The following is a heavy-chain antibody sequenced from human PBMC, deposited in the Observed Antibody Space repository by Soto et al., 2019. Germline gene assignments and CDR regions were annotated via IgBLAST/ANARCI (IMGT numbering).Heavy chain of an antibody. V-gene: IGHV3-7*03. J-gene: IGHJ3*02. CDR2: IKQDGSEK. Sequence: PGGSLRLSCAASGFTFSSYWMSWVRQAPGKGLEWVANIKQDGSEKYYVDSVKGRFTISRDNAKNSLYLQMNSLRAEDTAVYYCARDWVLQRLGVGAFDIWGQGTTVTVSS. CDR3: ARDWVLQRLGVGAFDI. D-gene: IGHD6-25*01. CDR1: GFTFSSYW.